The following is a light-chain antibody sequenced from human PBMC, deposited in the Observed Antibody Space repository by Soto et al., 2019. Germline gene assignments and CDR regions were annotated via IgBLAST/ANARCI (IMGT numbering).Light chain of an antibody. CDR3: HPYSSWRT. V-gene: IGKV3-11*01. J-gene: IGKJ1*01. Sequence: ESGLTQCRERLSFSPGARSTVSSRASQSVSSYLAWYQQKPGQAPRLLIYDASNRATGIPARFSGSGSGTEFTLSGSSMQSEEFAGYFCHPYSSWRTFARGTKVDIK. CDR1: QSVSSY. CDR2: DAS.